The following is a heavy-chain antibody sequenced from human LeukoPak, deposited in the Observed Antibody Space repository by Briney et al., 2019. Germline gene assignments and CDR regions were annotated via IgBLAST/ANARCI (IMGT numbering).Heavy chain of an antibody. CDR2: ISGSGGST. CDR3: AKLKGIYYGPDY. Sequence: GGSLRLSCAASGFTFSSYAMSWVRQAPGKGLEWVSAISGSGGSTYYADSVKGRFTISRDNSKNTLYLQMNSLRTEDTAVYYCAKLKGIYYGPDYWGQGTLVTVSS. D-gene: IGHD3-10*01. J-gene: IGHJ4*02. V-gene: IGHV3-23*01. CDR1: GFTFSSYA.